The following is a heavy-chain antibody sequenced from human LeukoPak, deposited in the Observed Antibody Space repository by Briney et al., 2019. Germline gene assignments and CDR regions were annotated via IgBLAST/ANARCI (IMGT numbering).Heavy chain of an antibody. CDR1: GLTFSSYA. V-gene: IGHV3-23*01. CDR3: AKGVNWNYDYFDY. J-gene: IGHJ4*02. CDR2: ISGSGGST. D-gene: IGHD1-7*01. Sequence: GGSLRLSCAASGLTFSSYAMSWVRQAPGKGLEWVSAISGSGGSTYYADSVKGRFTISRDNSKNTLYLQMNSLRAEDTAVYYCAKGVNWNYDYFDYWGQGTLVTVSS.